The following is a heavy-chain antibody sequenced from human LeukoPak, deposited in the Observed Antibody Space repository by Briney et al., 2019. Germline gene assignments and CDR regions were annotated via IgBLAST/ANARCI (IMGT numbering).Heavy chain of an antibody. J-gene: IGHJ4*02. D-gene: IGHD6-13*01. CDR3: AKVAGLAAAGSFDY. CDR2: ISGSGGHT. V-gene: IGHV3-23*01. CDR1: GFTFSSYA. Sequence: PGGSLRLSCAASGFTFSSYAMTWVRQAPGKGLEWVSDISGSGGHTYYADSVKGRFAISRDNSKNTLFLQMNNLRAEDTAVYYCAKVAGLAAAGSFDYWGQGTLVTVSS.